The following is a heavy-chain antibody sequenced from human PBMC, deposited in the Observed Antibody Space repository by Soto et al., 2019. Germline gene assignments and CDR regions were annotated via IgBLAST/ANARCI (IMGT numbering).Heavy chain of an antibody. CDR3: WRGQDNGVVVAANTNYYYYMDV. V-gene: IGHV1-8*01. Sequence: QVQLVQSGAEVKKPGASVKVSCKASGYTFTSYDINWVRQATGQGLEWMGWMNPNSGNTGYAQKFQGRVTMTRNTSISKAHMELSRLRSEDTAVDYFWRGQDNGVVVAANTNYYYYMDVWGKGTTVTVSS. D-gene: IGHD2-15*01. CDR1: GYTFTSYD. J-gene: IGHJ6*03. CDR2: MNPNSGNT.